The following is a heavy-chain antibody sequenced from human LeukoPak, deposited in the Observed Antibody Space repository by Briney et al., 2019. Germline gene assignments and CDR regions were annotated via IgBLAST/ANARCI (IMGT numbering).Heavy chain of an antibody. CDR1: GFTFSSKY. Sequence: TGGSLRLSCAASGFTFSSKYMSWVRQAPGKGLEWVSHIHSGGSTHYADSVKGGFTISRDNSKNTLYLQMNSLRADDTAVYYCARVGSTLPFDFWGQGTLVTVSS. V-gene: IGHV3-53*01. J-gene: IGHJ4*02. CDR3: ARVGSTLPFDF. D-gene: IGHD1-26*01. CDR2: IHSGGST.